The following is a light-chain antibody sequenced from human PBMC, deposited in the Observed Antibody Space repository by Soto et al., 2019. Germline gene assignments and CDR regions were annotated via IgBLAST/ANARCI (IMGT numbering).Light chain of an antibody. Sequence: IVMTQSPVTLSVSPGEKVTLSCRASETVRTNLAWFQQKPGQTPRLLIFGASTSATGIPTRFTGSGSEKQFTLTIDSLQSEDLAVYYCQQYYNWPAYTFGQGTKLEI. V-gene: IGKV3-15*01. CDR2: GAS. J-gene: IGKJ2*01. CDR1: ETVRTN. CDR3: QQYYNWPAYT.